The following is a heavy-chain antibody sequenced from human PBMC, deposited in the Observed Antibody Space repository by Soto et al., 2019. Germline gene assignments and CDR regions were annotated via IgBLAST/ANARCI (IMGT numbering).Heavy chain of an antibody. Sequence: QVQLQQWGAGLLKPSETLSLTYAVYGGSFSGYYWSWIRQPPGKGLEWIGEINHSGSTNYNPSLKSRVTISVDTSKNQFSLKLSSVTAADTAVYYCARGGWLRLPEYWGQGTLVTVSS. CDR2: INHSGST. V-gene: IGHV4-34*01. D-gene: IGHD5-12*01. CDR3: ARGGWLRLPEY. J-gene: IGHJ4*02. CDR1: GGSFSGYY.